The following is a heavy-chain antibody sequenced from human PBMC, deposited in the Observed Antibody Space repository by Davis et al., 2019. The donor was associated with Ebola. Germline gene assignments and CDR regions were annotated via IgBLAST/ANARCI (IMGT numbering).Heavy chain of an antibody. V-gene: IGHV4-34*01. Sequence: MPSETLSLTFAVYGGSFSGYYWSWIRQAPGKGLEWIGEINHSGSTNYNSSLKSRVTISVDTSKNQFSLKLSSVTAADTAVYYCARGHSSSWGYYYYGMDVWGQGTTVTVSS. CDR2: INHSGST. J-gene: IGHJ6*02. CDR1: GGSFSGYY. D-gene: IGHD6-13*01. CDR3: ARGHSSSWGYYYYGMDV.